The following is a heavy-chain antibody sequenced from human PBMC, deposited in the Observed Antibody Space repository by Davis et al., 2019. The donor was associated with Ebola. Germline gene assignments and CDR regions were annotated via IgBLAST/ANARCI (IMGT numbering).Heavy chain of an antibody. V-gene: IGHV1-18*01. Sequence: ASVKVSCTASVYTFTSYGISWVRQAPGQGLEWMGWISAYNGNTNYAQKLQGRVTMTTDTSTSTAYMELRSLRSDDTAVYYCARDSRQWLDNDYWGQGTLVTVSS. CDR1: VYTFTSYG. D-gene: IGHD6-19*01. CDR3: ARDSRQWLDNDY. CDR2: ISAYNGNT. J-gene: IGHJ4*02.